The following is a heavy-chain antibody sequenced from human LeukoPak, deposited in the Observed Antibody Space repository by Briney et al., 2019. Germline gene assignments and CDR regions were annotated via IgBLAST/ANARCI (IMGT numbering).Heavy chain of an antibody. Sequence: PGGSLRLSCAASGFTFSSYEMNWVRQAPGKGLEWVSYISSSGSTIYYADSVKGRFTISRDNAKNSLYLQMNSLRAEDTAVYYCATTSQLVFDYWGQGTLSPSPQ. CDR2: ISSSGSTI. V-gene: IGHV3-48*03. CDR1: GFTFSSYE. J-gene: IGHJ4*02. CDR3: ATTSQLVFDY. D-gene: IGHD6-13*01.